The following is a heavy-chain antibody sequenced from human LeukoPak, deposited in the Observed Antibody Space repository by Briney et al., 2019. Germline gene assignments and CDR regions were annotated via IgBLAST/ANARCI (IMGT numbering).Heavy chain of an antibody. D-gene: IGHD1-26*01. CDR2: ISSSGNTI. CDR1: GFTFSSYE. Sequence: GGSLRLSCAASGFTFSSYEMNWVRQAPGKGLEWVSYISSSGNTIYYADSVKGRFTISRDSAKNSLYLQMNSLRAEDTAVYYCARDLGLLKWFDSWAQGTLVTVSS. CDR3: ARDLGLLKWFDS. J-gene: IGHJ5*01. V-gene: IGHV3-48*03.